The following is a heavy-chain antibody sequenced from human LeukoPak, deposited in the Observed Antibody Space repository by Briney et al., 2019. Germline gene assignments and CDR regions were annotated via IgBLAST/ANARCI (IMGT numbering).Heavy chain of an antibody. J-gene: IGHJ4*02. CDR3: AKYPKSSIVGATLFDY. CDR1: GFTFSGFA. V-gene: IGHV3-23*01. CDR2: ISGSGGST. Sequence: GGSLRLSCAASGFTFSGFAMTWVRQAPGKGLEWVSAISGSGGSTYYADSVKGRFTISRDNSKNTLYLQMNSLRAEDTAVYYCAKYPKSSIVGATLFDYWGQGTLVTVSS. D-gene: IGHD1-26*01.